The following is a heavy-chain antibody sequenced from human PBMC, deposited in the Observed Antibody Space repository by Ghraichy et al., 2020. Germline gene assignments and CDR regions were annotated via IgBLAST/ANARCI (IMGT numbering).Heavy chain of an antibody. CDR2: ISSSSSYI. CDR3: ARVRGRDGYNLDY. Sequence: GGSLRLSCAASGFTFSSYSMNWVRQAPGKGLEWVSSISSSSSYIYYADSVKGRFTISRDNAKNSLYLQMNSLRAEDTAVYYCARVRGRDGYNLDYWGQGTLVTVSS. J-gene: IGHJ4*02. D-gene: IGHD5-24*01. CDR1: GFTFSSYS. V-gene: IGHV3-21*01.